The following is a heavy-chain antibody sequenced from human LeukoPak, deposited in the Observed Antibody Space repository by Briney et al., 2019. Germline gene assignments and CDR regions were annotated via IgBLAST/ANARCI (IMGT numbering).Heavy chain of an antibody. CDR3: ARHSGLRSPLGV. Sequence: MTSETLSLTCTVSGGSISGYYWSWIRQPPGKGLEWIGYISYSGSTNYNPSLKSRVTILVDTSKNQFSLKLSSVTAADTAVYYCARHSGLRSPLGVWGKGTTVTVSS. J-gene: IGHJ6*04. CDR2: ISYSGST. CDR1: GGSISGYY. V-gene: IGHV4-59*08. D-gene: IGHD3-3*01.